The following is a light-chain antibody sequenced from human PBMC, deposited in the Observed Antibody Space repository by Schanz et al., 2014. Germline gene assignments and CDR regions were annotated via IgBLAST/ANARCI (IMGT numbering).Light chain of an antibody. J-gene: IGKJ1*01. CDR2: GAS. CDR3: QQYYSTPPT. CDR1: QSVSSN. V-gene: IGKV3D-15*01. Sequence: EIVLTQSPGTLSLSPGERATLSCRASQSVSSNLAWFQQKPGQAPRLLLYGASARATGIPARFRGSGSGTDFTLTISSLQAEDLAVYYCQQYYSTPPTFGQGTKVEIK.